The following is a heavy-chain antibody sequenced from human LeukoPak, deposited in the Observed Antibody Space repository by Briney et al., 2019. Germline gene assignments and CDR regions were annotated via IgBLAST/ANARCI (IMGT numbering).Heavy chain of an antibody. J-gene: IGHJ4*02. CDR3: ARSTRRRDGYNYVY. CDR2: IYSGGST. CDR1: GFTFSSYW. D-gene: IGHD5-24*01. V-gene: IGHV3-53*01. Sequence: GGSLRLSCVASGFTFSSYWMSWLRQAPGKGLEWVSVIYSGGSTYYADSVKGRFTISRDNSKNTLYLQMNSLRAEDTAVYYCARSTRRRDGYNYVYWGQGTLVTVSS.